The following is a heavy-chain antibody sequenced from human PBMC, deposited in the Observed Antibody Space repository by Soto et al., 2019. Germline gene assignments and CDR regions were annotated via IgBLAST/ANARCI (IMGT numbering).Heavy chain of an antibody. CDR2: IYYSGST. V-gene: IGHV4-39*02. CDR3: ARDSITMVRL. CDR1: GGSISSSSYY. Sequence: SETLSLTCTVSGGSISSSSYYWGWIRQPPGKGLEWIGSIYYSGSTYYNPSLKSRVTISVDTSKNQFSLKLSSVTAADTAVYYCARDSITMVRLWGQGTLVTVSS. D-gene: IGHD3-10*01. J-gene: IGHJ4*02.